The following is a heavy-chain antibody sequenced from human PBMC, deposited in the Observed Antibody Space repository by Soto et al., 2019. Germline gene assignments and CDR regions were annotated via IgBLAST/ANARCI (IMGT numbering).Heavy chain of an antibody. CDR1: GYSFSSYW. V-gene: IGHV5-51*01. CDR3: ARGGDRTYYDILTGPNWFDP. J-gene: IGHJ5*02. D-gene: IGHD3-9*01. CDR2: IYPGDSDT. Sequence: GESLKISCKGSGYSFSSYWIGWVRQMPGKGLEWMGIIYPGDSDTRYSPSFQGQVTISADKSISTAYLQWSSLKASDTAMYYCARGGDRTYYDILTGPNWFDPWGQGTLVTASS.